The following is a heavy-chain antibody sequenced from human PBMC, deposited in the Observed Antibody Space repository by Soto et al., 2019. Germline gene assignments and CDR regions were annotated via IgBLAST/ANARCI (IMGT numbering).Heavy chain of an antibody. D-gene: IGHD2-15*01. CDR2: ISGSGDIT. V-gene: IGHV3-23*01. J-gene: IGHJ4*02. CDR1: GFTFSNYA. Sequence: EVQLLESGGDLVQPGGSLRLSCAASGFTFSNYAMSWVRQAPGKGLEWVSSISGSGDITYHADSVKGRFTVSRDNSKNTLYLQMNRLRAEDTALYYCVKDRRLYPVNLSWGDYWGQGILVTVSS. CDR3: VKDRRLYPVNLSWGDY.